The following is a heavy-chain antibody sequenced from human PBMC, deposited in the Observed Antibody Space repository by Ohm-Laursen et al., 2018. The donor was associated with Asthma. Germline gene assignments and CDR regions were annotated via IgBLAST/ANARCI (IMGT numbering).Heavy chain of an antibody. CDR3: ARATYGGDSWGWFDP. V-gene: IGHV3-9*01. Sequence: SLRLSCTAAGFTFSSYALNWVRQAPGKGLEWVSGISWNSGSIGYADSVKGRFTISRDNAKNSLYLQMNSLRAEDTAVYYCARATYGGDSWGWFDPWGQGTLVTVSS. D-gene: IGHD3-10*01. CDR2: ISWNSGSI. J-gene: IGHJ5*02. CDR1: GFTFSSYA.